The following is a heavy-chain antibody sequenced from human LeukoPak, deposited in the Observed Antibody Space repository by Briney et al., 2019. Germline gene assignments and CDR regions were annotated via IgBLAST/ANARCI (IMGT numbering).Heavy chain of an antibody. CDR2: INHSGST. Sequence: SETLSLTCAVYGGSFGGYYWTWIRQSPGKRLEWIGEINHSGSTAHNLSLKSRVTISVDTSKNQFSLKLNSVTAADTAVYYCARVRLATAMVEGDYWGQGTLVTVSS. CDR1: GGSFGGYY. J-gene: IGHJ4*02. CDR3: ARVRLATAMVEGDY. V-gene: IGHV4-34*01. D-gene: IGHD5-18*01.